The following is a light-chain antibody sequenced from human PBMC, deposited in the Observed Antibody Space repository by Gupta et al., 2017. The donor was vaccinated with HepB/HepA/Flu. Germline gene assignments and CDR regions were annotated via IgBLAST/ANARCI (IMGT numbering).Light chain of an antibody. J-gene: IGKJ2*01. Sequence: EIVLTQSPDTLSLSPGERATLSCRASQSVSSSYLGWYQQKPGQAPRLLIYGASSRATGIPDRFSGSGSGPDFTLTISRLEPEDFAVYYCQQDGTSTYTFGQGTKLEIK. CDR2: GAS. CDR1: QSVSSSY. V-gene: IGKV3-20*01. CDR3: QQDGTSTYT.